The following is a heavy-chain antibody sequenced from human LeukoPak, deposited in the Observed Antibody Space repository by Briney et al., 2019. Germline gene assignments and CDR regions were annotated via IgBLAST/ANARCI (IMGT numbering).Heavy chain of an antibody. Sequence: GGSLRLSCAASGFTFSSYGMHWVRQAPGKGLEWVAFIRYDGSNKYYADSVKGRFTISRNNSKNTLYLQMNSLRAEDTAVYYCAKAYSSYFDYWGQGTLVTVSS. CDR1: GFTFSSYG. V-gene: IGHV3-30*02. CDR2: IRYDGSNK. CDR3: AKAYSSYFDY. D-gene: IGHD6-13*01. J-gene: IGHJ4*02.